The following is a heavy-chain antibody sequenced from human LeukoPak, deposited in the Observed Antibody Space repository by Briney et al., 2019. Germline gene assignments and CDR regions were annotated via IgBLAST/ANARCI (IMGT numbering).Heavy chain of an antibody. CDR2: IIPILGIA. V-gene: IGHV1-69*04. CDR3: ARDRNSGSSLDI. D-gene: IGHD6-6*01. CDR1: GGTFSSYA. J-gene: IGHJ3*02. Sequence: SVKVSCKASGGTFSSYAISWVRQAPGQGLEWMGRIIPILGIANYAQKFQGRVTITADKSTSTAYMELSSLKSDDTAVYYCARDRNSGSSLDIWGQGTMLTVSS.